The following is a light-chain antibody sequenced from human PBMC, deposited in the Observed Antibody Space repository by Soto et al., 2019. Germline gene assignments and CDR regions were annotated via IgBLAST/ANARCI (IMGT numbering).Light chain of an antibody. J-gene: IGKJ1*01. V-gene: IGKV1-5*03. CDR3: QQYNTYWT. Sequence: DIKMTQSPSTQSAYVGDRVTITCRASQSISSWFAWYQQRPGKAPKLLIYKATSLESGAPSRFSSSGSGTEFTLTISSLQPDDFATSYCQQYNTYWTFGQGTKVDIK. CDR1: QSISSW. CDR2: KAT.